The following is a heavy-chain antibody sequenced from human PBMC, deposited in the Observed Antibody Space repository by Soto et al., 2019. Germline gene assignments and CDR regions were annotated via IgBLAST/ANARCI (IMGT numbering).Heavy chain of an antibody. CDR1: GYSFTSYW. D-gene: IGHD3-22*01. Sequence: RGESLKISCKGSGYSFTSYWIGWVRQMPGKGLEWMGIIYPGDSDTRYSPSFQGQVTISADKSISTAYLQWSSLKASDTAMYYCARVHGLYYYYYGMDVWGQGTTVTVSS. CDR2: IYPGDSDT. J-gene: IGHJ6*02. V-gene: IGHV5-51*01. CDR3: ARVHGLYYYYYGMDV.